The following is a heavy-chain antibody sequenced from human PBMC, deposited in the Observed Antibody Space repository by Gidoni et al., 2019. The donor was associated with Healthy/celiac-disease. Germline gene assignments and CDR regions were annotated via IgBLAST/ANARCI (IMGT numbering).Heavy chain of an antibody. CDR2: INHSGST. J-gene: IGHJ4*02. Sequence: QVQLQQWGAGLLKPSETLSLTCAVYGGSFSGYYWSWIRQPPGKGLEWIGEINHSGSTNYSPSLKSRVTISVDTTKNQFSLKLSSVTAADTAVYYCARGLGSSGWSGYWGQGTLVTVSS. V-gene: IGHV4-34*01. CDR3: ARGLGSSGWSGY. CDR1: GGSFSGYY. D-gene: IGHD6-19*01.